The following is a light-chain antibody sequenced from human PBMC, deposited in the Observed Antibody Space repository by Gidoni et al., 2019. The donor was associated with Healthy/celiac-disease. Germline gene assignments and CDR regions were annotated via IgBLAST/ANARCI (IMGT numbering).Light chain of an antibody. J-gene: IGLJ3*02. CDR3: QAADSSGTKV. Sequence: SSELTQPPSVSVSPGQTARITCSGDALPKQSAYWYHQKPGQAPVMVIYKDSERPSGIPERFSGSRSGTTVTLTISGVQAEDEADYDCQAADSSGTKVFGGGTKLTVL. CDR1: ALPKQS. CDR2: KDS. V-gene: IGLV3-25*03.